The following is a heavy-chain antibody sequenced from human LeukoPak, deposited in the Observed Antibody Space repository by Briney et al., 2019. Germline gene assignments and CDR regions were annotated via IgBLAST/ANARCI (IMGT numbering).Heavy chain of an antibody. D-gene: IGHD4-17*01. J-gene: IGHJ4*02. CDR2: ISGSGGST. CDR3: AKEGHATVTTDFDY. V-gene: IGHV3-23*01. CDR1: GFTFSSYG. Sequence: GGSLRLSCAASGFTFSSYGMSWVRQAPGEGLEWVSAISGSGGSTYYADSVKGRFTISRDNSKNTLYLQMNSLRAEDTAVYYCAKEGHATVTTDFDYWGQGTLVTVSS.